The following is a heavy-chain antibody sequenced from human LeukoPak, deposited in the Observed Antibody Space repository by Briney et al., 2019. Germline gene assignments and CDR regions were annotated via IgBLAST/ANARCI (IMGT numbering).Heavy chain of an antibody. D-gene: IGHD4-17*01. Sequence: GGSLRLSCAASGFTFDSYGIHWVRQAPGKGLEWVAFIWYDGSNKYYADSVKGRFTISRDNSKNTLYLQMNSLRAEDTAVYYCARAKTTRGFDYWGQGTLVTVSS. V-gene: IGHV3-33*01. J-gene: IGHJ4*02. CDR3: ARAKTTRGFDY. CDR2: IWYDGSNK. CDR1: GFTFDSYG.